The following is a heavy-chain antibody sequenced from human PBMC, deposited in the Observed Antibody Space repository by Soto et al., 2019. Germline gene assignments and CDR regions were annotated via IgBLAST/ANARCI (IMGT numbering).Heavy chain of an antibody. CDR2: VNPSGGST. J-gene: IGHJ1*01. CDR3: AREENCSDGICYSEYFQR. D-gene: IGHD2-15*01. V-gene: IGHV1-46*01. CDR1: GYIFTAYS. Sequence: QVQLEQSGAEVKKPGASVKVSCKASGYIFTAYSMQWVRRAPGQGLQWMGVVNPSGGSTNYAQKFQGRITLTRDTSRNTFYMDLSSLTSEDMAVYYCAREENCSDGICYSEYFQRWGQGTLVTVSS.